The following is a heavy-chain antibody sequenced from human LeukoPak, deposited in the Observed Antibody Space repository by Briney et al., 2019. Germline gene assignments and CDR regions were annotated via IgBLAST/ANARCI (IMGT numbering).Heavy chain of an antibody. D-gene: IGHD2-2*01. J-gene: IGHJ4*02. CDR3: AKCGGDIVVVPAAMDFDY. V-gene: IGHV3-7*01. CDR2: IKQDGSEK. CDR1: RFTFSSYW. Sequence: PGGPLRLSCAASRFTFSSYWMSWVRQAPGKGLEWVANIKQDGSEKYYVDSVKGRFTISRDNAKNSLYLQMNSLRAEDMAVYYCAKCGGDIVVVPAAMDFDYWGQGTLVTVSS.